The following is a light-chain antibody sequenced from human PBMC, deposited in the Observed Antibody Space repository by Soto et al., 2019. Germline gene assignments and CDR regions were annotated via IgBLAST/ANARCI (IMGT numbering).Light chain of an antibody. CDR3: HQHNNWWT. Sequence: EIVLTQSPGTLSLSPGERATLSCRASQSVSSSYLVWHQQKPGQAPRLLIYGASTRATGVPARFSGSGSGTDFTLTITSLQSEDFGVYYCHQHNNWWTFGQGTKVDIK. J-gene: IGKJ1*01. V-gene: IGKV3D-7*01. CDR2: GAS. CDR1: QSVSSSY.